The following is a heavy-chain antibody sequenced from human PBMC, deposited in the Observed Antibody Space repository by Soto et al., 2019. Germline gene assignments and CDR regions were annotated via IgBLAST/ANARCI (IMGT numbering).Heavy chain of an antibody. CDR2: IYTSGST. D-gene: IGHD6-19*01. V-gene: IGHV4-4*07. CDR1: GGSISSYY. J-gene: IGHJ4*02. Sequence: SDTLSLTCTVSGGSISSYYWSWFRQPAGKGLEWIGRIYTSGSTNYNPSLKSRVTMSVDTSKNQFSRKLSSVTAADTAVSYCTRNNSGDYFDYCGQGTLVTVYS. CDR3: TRNNSGDYFDY.